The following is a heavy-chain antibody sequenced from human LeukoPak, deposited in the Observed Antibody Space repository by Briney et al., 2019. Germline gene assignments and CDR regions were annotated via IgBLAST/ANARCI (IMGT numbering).Heavy chain of an antibody. V-gene: IGHV4-59*01. CDR3: ARVGRGDHTWGSYYFDH. J-gene: IGHJ4*02. CDR2: ISYSGST. CDR1: GDSISSYH. Sequence: PSETLSLTCTVSGDSISSYHWSWIRQPPGKGLEWIGYISYSGSTNYNPSLKSRVTISVDTSKNQFSLKLSSVTAADTAMYYCARVGRGDHTWGSYYFDHWGQGTLVTVSS. D-gene: IGHD3-16*01.